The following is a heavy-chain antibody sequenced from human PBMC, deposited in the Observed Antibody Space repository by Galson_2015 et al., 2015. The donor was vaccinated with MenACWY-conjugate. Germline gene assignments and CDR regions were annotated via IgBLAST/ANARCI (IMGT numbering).Heavy chain of an antibody. CDR3: ARLGGNYRTTSHFDY. J-gene: IGHJ4*02. D-gene: IGHD1-26*01. CDR2: INSDGRST. Sequence: SLRLSCASSGFTFSTYWMHWVRHAPGKGLVWVSRINSDGRSTSYADSVKGRFTISRDNAKNTLYLQMNSLRAEDTAVYYCARLGGNYRTTSHFDYRGQGTLVTVSS. V-gene: IGHV3-74*01. CDR1: GFTFSTYW.